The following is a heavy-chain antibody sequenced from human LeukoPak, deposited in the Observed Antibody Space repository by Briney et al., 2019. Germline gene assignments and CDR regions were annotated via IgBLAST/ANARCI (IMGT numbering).Heavy chain of an antibody. V-gene: IGHV3-23*01. CDR2: ISGSGGST. CDR3: AKDHGMITLGGVIVPEYYFDY. D-gene: IGHD3-16*02. J-gene: IGHJ4*02. Sequence: GGSLRLSCAASGFTFSSYAMSWVRQAPGKGLEWVSAISGSGGSTYYADSVKGRFTISRDNSKNTLYLQMNSLRAEDTAVYYCAKDHGMITLGGVIVPEYYFDYWGQGTLVTVSS. CDR1: GFTFSSYA.